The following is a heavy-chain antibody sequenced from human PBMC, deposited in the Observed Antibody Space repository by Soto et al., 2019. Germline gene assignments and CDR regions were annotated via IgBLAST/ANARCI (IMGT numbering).Heavy chain of an antibody. V-gene: IGHV4-59*01. J-gene: IGHJ4*02. Sequence: XETLSLTCTVAGCSISSYYWSWIRQPPGKGLEWIGYIYYSGSTNYNPSLKSRVTISVDTSKNQFSLKLSSVTAADTAVYYCASAGGTYYGDSRTFDYSGQGTLVTVSS. D-gene: IGHD4-17*01. CDR3: ASAGGTYYGDSRTFDY. CDR1: GCSISSYY. CDR2: IYYSGST.